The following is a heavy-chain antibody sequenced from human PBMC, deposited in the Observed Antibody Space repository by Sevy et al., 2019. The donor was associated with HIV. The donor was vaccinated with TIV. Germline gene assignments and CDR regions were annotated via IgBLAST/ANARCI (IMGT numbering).Heavy chain of an antibody. CDR3: AKGPTQYCRLGWFDP. D-gene: IGHD2-15*01. V-gene: IGHV3-23*01. Sequence: GGSLRLSCAASGFTFSSYAMNWVRQAPGKGLEWVSAISGSGGSTYYADSVKGRFTISRDNSKNTLYLQMNSLRAEDTAVYYCAKGPTQYCRLGWFDPWGQGTLVTVSS. J-gene: IGHJ5*02. CDR1: GFTFSSYA. CDR2: ISGSGGST.